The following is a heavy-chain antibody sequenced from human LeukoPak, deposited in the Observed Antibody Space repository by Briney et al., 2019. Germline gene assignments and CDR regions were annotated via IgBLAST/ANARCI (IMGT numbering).Heavy chain of an antibody. D-gene: IGHD2-2*01. Sequence: GGSLRLSCAASGFTFSRYAMSWVRQAPGKGLQWVAVIWYDGSNKQYADSVKGRFTISRDNSKNTLYLQMNSLRAEDTAVYYCARSRYCSSTSCYGFLDYWGQGTLVTVSS. J-gene: IGHJ4*02. CDR2: IWYDGSNK. CDR3: ARSRYCSSTSCYGFLDY. V-gene: IGHV3-33*08. CDR1: GFTFSRYA.